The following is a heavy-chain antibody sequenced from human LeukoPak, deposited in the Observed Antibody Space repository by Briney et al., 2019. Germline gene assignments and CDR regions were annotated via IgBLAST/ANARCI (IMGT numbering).Heavy chain of an antibody. CDR1: GFTFTNYG. CDR3: ARGVGNGYSGYGLRWYDL. CDR2: ISNSAI. J-gene: IGHJ5*02. Sequence: GGSLRLSCATSGFTFTNYGMNWVRQAPGKGLEWVSYISNSAILYADSVKGRFTISRDNARNSLYLRMNSLRAEDTAVYYCARGVGNGYSGYGLRWYDLWGQGTLVTVSS. D-gene: IGHD5-12*01. V-gene: IGHV3-48*01.